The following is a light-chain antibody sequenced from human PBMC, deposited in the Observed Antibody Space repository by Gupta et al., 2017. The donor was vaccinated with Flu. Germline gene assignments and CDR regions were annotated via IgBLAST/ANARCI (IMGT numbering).Light chain of an antibody. J-gene: IGLJ1*01. CDR2: ANN. V-gene: IGLV1-40*01. CDR3: QSEDDSLSAYV. CDR1: SSNIGAGYD. Sequence: QSVLTQPPSVSGAPGQTVTISCTGGSSNIGAGYDVHWYQQLPGTAPKLLIYANNNRHSGVPERFSGSKSAASATVAITGLKAEDEADFYCQSEDDSLSAYVFGTGTKVTVL.